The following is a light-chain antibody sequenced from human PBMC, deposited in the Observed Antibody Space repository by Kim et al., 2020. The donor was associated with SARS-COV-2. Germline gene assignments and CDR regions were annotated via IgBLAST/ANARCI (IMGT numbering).Light chain of an antibody. V-gene: IGKV3-20*01. CDR1: QSIITSY. Sequence: EIVLTQSPGTLSLSPGERATLSCRASQSIITSYLAWYQQKPGRTPRLLIYDASSRATGIPERFSGSGSGTDFTLTISRLEAEDFAVYYCQQYGSSPYTFGQGTKLE. CDR3: QQYGSSPYT. J-gene: IGKJ2*01. CDR2: DAS.